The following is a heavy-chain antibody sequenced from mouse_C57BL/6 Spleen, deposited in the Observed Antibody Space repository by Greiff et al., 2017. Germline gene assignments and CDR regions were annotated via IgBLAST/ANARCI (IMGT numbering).Heavy chain of an antibody. CDR1: GYTFTDYN. CDR2: INPNNGGT. Sequence: EVQLQQSGPELVKPGASVKIPCKASGYTFTDYNMDWVKQSHGKSLEWIGDINPNNGGTIYNQKFKGKATLTVDKSSSTAYMELRSLTSEDTAVYYWARSSGTTVAYFDYWGQGTTLTVSS. D-gene: IGHD1-1*01. V-gene: IGHV1-18*01. CDR3: ARSSGTTVAYFDY. J-gene: IGHJ2*01.